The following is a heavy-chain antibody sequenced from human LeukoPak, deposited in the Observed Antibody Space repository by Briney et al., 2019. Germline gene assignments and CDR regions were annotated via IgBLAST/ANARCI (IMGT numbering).Heavy chain of an antibody. CDR2: INPSGGST. Sequence: ASVKVSCKASGYTFTSYYMHWVRQAPGQGLEWMGIINPSGGSTSYAQKFQGRVTMTRDTSTSTVYMELSSLRSEDTAVYYSARADTAMAPHCFVDYWGQGTLVTVSS. CDR1: GYTFTSYY. D-gene: IGHD5-18*01. CDR3: ARADTAMAPHCFVDY. J-gene: IGHJ4*02. V-gene: IGHV1-46*01.